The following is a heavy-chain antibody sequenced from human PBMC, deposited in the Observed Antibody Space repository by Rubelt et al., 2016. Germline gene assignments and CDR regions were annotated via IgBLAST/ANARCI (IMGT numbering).Heavy chain of an antibody. Sequence: QLQLQESGPGLVKPSETLSLTCTVSGGSISSSSYYWGWIRQPPGKGLEWIGEINHSGSTNYNPSLKSRVTISVDTSKNQFSLKLSSVTAADTAVYYCARGSGGFVSYWGQGTLVTVSS. V-gene: IGHV4-39*07. CDR1: GGSISSSSYY. J-gene: IGHJ4*02. CDR3: ARGSGGFVSY. D-gene: IGHD2-8*02. CDR2: INHSGST.